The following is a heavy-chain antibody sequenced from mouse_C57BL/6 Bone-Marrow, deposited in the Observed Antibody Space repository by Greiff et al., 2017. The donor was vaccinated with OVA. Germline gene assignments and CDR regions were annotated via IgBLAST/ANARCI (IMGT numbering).Heavy chain of an antibody. CDR3: ARRDGNYEGVDY. V-gene: IGHV2-2*01. CDR2: IWSGGST. D-gene: IGHD2-1*01. CDR1: GFSLTSYG. Sequence: VKLQESGPGLVQPSQSLSITCTVSGFSLTSYGVHWVRQSPGKGLEWLGVIWSGGSTDYNAAFISRLSISKDNSKSQVFFKMNSLQADDTAIYYCARRDGNYEGVDYWGQGTSVTVSS. J-gene: IGHJ4*01.